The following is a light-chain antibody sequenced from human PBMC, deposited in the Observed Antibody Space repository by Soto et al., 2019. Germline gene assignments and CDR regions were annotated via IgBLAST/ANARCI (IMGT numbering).Light chain of an antibody. CDR2: KAS. CDR1: QSISSW. V-gene: IGKV1-5*03. Sequence: DIQMTQSPTGLSASVVEGVTVTCRASQSISSWLAWYQQKPGKAPKLLIYKASSLESGVQSRFSGSGSGTEFTLTISSLKPDDFETYYRKQYNSYSTCGQGTKVDIK. J-gene: IGKJ1*01. CDR3: KQYNSYST.